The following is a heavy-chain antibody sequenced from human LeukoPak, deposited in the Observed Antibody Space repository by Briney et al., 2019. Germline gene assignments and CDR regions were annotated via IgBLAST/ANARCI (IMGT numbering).Heavy chain of an antibody. V-gene: IGHV1-8*03. CDR3: ARADGSSSISYYHMDV. D-gene: IGHD6-6*01. Sequence: ASVKVSCKASGYTFTIYNINWVRQATGQGLERMGWMNPNNGNTGYAQKFQGRVTITRNTSISTTYMELSSLRSEDTAVYYCARADGSSSISYYHMDVWGQGTLVTVSS. CDR1: GYTFTIYN. J-gene: IGHJ4*02. CDR2: MNPNNGNT.